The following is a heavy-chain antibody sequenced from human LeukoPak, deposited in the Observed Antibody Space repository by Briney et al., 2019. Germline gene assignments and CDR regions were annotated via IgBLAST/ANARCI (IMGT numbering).Heavy chain of an antibody. CDR3: AKGGYDYVEIGYFDY. J-gene: IGHJ4*02. CDR1: GFSFSNYA. D-gene: IGHD5-12*01. CDR2: IIASSGST. Sequence: PGGSLRLSCVASGFSFSNYAMSWVRQAPGKGLKWVSLIIASSGSTFYADSVKGRFTISRDKSTNTLYLQMNSLRAEDTAVYYCAKGGYDYVEIGYFDYWGQGTLVTVSS. V-gene: IGHV3-23*01.